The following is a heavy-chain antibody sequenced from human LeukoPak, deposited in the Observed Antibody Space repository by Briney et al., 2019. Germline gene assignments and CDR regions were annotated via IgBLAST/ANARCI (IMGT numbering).Heavy chain of an antibody. CDR2: IYHSGTT. Sequence: SETLSLTCTVSGYSISSGYYWGWIRQPPGKGLEWIGSIYHSGTTYYNPSLKSRVTMSVETSQNQFSLKVRSVTAADTAVYYCARAPITAGGNFDLWGRGTLVTVSS. J-gene: IGHJ2*01. CDR1: GYSISSGYY. CDR3: ARAPITAGGNFDL. D-gene: IGHD6-13*01. V-gene: IGHV4-38-2*02.